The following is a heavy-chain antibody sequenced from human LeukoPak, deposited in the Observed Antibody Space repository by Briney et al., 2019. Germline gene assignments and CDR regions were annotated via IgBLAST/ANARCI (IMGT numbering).Heavy chain of an antibody. CDR2: ISYDGAKK. J-gene: IGHJ4*02. V-gene: IGHV3-30*03. Sequence: GGSLRLSCAASGFTFNTFGIHWVRQTPGKGLEWVAVISYDGAKKFYADSVKGRFTISRDNSKNTLDLQMNSLRPEDTALYYCVRGSGVNDEFVVGYSFDYWGQGTLVTVSS. D-gene: IGHD5/OR15-5a*01. CDR1: GFTFNTFG. CDR3: VRGSGVNDEFVVGYSFDY.